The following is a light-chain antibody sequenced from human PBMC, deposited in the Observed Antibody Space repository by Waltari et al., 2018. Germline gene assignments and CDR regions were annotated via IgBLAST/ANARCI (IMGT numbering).Light chain of an antibody. CDR3: MQGTHWPRT. CDR2: KAS. V-gene: IGKV2-30*02. CDR1: QSLVHSDGNTY. Sequence: VVMTQSPLSLPVTLGQPASISCKSSQSLVHSDGNTYLNWFQQRPGQSPRRLFYKASDRDSGVPDRFSGSGSGTDFTLKISRVEAEDVGVYYCMQGTHWPRTFGQGTKVEIK. J-gene: IGKJ1*01.